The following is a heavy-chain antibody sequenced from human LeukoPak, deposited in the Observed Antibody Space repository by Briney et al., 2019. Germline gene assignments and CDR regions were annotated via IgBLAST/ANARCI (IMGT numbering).Heavy chain of an antibody. CDR1: GGSISSYY. Sequence: SETLSLTCTVSGGSISSYYWSWIRQPPGKGLERIGYIYYSGSTNYNPSLKSRVTISVDTSKNQFSLKLSSVTAAATAVYYCASFMARRGGAFDIWGQGTMVTVSS. J-gene: IGHJ3*02. D-gene: IGHD3-10*01. V-gene: IGHV4-59*08. CDR2: IYYSGST. CDR3: ASFMARRGGAFDI.